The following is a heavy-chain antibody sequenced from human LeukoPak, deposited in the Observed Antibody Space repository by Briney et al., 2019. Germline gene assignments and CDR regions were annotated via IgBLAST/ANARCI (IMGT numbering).Heavy chain of an antibody. CDR3: ARRSTSGSYYFDC. CDR1: GGSISNYF. CDR2: TYYSGST. V-gene: IGHV4-39*01. Sequence: SETLSLTCTVSGGSISNYFWSWIRQPPGKGLEWIGSTYYSGSTYYNPSLKSRVTISVDTSKSQFSLTLSSVTAADTAVYFCARRSTSGSYYFDCWGQGTLITVSS. D-gene: IGHD6-19*01. J-gene: IGHJ4*02.